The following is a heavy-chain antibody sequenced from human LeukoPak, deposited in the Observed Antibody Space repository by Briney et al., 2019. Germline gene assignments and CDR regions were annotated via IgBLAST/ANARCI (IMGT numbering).Heavy chain of an antibody. CDR2: INHSGST. CDR1: GGSFSGYY. CDR3: ARGRLAAAGVDY. D-gene: IGHD6-13*01. J-gene: IGHJ4*02. V-gene: IGHV4-34*01. Sequence: SETLSLTCAVYGGSFSGYYWSWIRQPPGKGLEWIGEINHSGSTNYNPSLKSRVTISVDMSKNQFSLKLSSVTAADTAVYYCARGRLAAAGVDYWGQGTLVTVSS.